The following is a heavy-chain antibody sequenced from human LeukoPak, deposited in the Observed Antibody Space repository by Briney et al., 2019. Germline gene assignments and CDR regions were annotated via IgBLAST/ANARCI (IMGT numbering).Heavy chain of an antibody. CDR2: IASETYGGTA. Sequence: GGSLRLSCTASGFTFGDYAMTWVRQAPGKGLEWVGFIASETYGGTAEYAASVKGRFTISRDDSRSIAYLQMNSLKTEDTAVYYCTRDQTPYYWGQGTLVTVSS. CDR3: TRDQTPYY. J-gene: IGHJ4*02. CDR1: GFTFGDYA. V-gene: IGHV3-49*04.